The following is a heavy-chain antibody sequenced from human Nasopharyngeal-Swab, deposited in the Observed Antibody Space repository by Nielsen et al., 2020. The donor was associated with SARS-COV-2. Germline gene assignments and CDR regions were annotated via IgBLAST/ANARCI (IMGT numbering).Heavy chain of an antibody. CDR2: INPSGGST. V-gene: IGHV1-46*01. CDR1: GYTFTSYY. D-gene: IGHD2-2*01. Sequence: ASVKVSCKASGYTFTSYYMHWVRQAPGQGLEWMGIINPSGGSTSYAQKFQGRVTMTGDTSTSTVYMELSSLRSEDTAVYYCARDMSWDGTSRSVYYGMDVWGQGTTVTVSS. J-gene: IGHJ6*02. CDR3: ARDMSWDGTSRSVYYGMDV.